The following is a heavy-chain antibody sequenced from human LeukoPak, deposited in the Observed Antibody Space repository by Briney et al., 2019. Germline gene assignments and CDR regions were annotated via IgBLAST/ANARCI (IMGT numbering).Heavy chain of an antibody. CDR3: ARAGNRDAFDI. J-gene: IGHJ3*02. V-gene: IGHV3-48*03. CDR1: GFTFSSYE. CDR2: ISSSGSTI. D-gene: IGHD2/OR15-2a*01. Sequence: PGGSLRLSCAASGFTFSSYEMNWVRQAPGKGLEWVSYISSSGSTIYYADSVKGRFTISKDNAKNSLYLQMNSLRAEDTAVYYCARAGNRDAFDIWGQGTMVTVSS.